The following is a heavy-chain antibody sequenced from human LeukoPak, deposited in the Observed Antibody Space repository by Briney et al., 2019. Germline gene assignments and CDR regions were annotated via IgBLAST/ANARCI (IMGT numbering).Heavy chain of an antibody. J-gene: IGHJ4*02. CDR1: GFTFSSYA. D-gene: IGHD3-3*01. CDR2: IAYDGSTK. CDR3: AGHFGAWHYFDY. Sequence: PGGSLRHSCAASGFTFSSYAKHWVRQAPGKGLEWVALIAYDGSTKYSTDSVKGRFTSSRDNSKNTLYLQMNSLRPEDTAVYYCAGHFGAWHYFDYWGQGTLVTVSS. V-gene: IGHV3-30*04.